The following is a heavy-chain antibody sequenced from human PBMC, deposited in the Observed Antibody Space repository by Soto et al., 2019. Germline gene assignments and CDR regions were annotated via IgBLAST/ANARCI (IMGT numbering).Heavy chain of an antibody. CDR1: GGSFSGYY. V-gene: IGHV4-34*01. CDR2: INHSGST. D-gene: IGHD2-15*01. J-gene: IGHJ3*02. CDR3: ARWDVVVVAATTNDDAFDI. Sequence: PSETLSLTCAVYGGSFSGYYWSWIRQPPGKGLEWIGEINHSGSTNYNPSLKSRVTISVDTSKNQFSLKLSSVTAADTAVYYCARWDVVVVAATTNDDAFDIWGQGAMVT.